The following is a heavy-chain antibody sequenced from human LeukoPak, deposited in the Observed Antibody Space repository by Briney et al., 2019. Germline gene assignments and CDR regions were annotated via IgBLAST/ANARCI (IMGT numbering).Heavy chain of an antibody. Sequence: SETLSLTCAVYGGSFSGYYWSWIRQPPVKGLEWIGEINHSGSTNYNPSLKSRVTISVDTSKNQFSLKLSSVTAADTAVYYCARLSRFLEWLFSTGQANWFDPWGQGTLVTVSS. D-gene: IGHD3-3*01. V-gene: IGHV4-34*01. CDR2: INHSGST. CDR1: GGSFSGYY. J-gene: IGHJ5*02. CDR3: ARLSRFLEWLFSTGQANWFDP.